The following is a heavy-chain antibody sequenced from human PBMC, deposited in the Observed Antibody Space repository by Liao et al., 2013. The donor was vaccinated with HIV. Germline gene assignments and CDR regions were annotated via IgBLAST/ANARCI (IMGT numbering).Heavy chain of an antibody. CDR2: IYDSGTT. CDR1: GGSITSDY. V-gene: IGHV4-59*01. Sequence: QVQLQESGPGLAKPSETLSLNCTVSGGSITSDYWNWIRQPPGKGLEWIGYIYDSGTTKYNPSLKSRVTILVDTSKNQFSLKLTSVTDADTAVYFCARADGTGFDYWGPGILVTVSS. D-gene: IGHD5-24*01. J-gene: IGHJ4*02. CDR3: ARADGTGFDY.